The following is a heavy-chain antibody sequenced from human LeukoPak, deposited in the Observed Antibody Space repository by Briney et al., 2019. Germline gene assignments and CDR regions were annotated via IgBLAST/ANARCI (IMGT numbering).Heavy chain of an antibody. CDR2: IIPIFGTA. Sequence: SVKVSCKASGGTFSSYGISWVRQAPGQGLEWMRGIIPIFGTANYAQKFQGRVTITADESTSTAYMELSSLRSEDTAVYYCARDPGSSWYLFDYWGQGTLVTVSS. J-gene: IGHJ4*02. D-gene: IGHD6-13*01. CDR1: GGTFSSYG. CDR3: ARDPGSSWYLFDY. V-gene: IGHV1-69*13.